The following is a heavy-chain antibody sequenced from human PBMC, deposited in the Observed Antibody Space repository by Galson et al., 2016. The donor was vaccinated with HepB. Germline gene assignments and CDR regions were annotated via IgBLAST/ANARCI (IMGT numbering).Heavy chain of an antibody. V-gene: IGHV1-18*01. CDR2: ISAYNGIT. CDR3: ARDEGGHGLRDYYYALDV. CDR1: GYTFVNNG. D-gene: IGHD2-15*01. J-gene: IGHJ6*02. Sequence: SVKVSCKASGYTFVNNGISWVRQAPGQGLEWMGLISAYNGITNLAQKFQERVTLTTDTSTSTAYMELGSLRSDDTAVYYCARDEGGHGLRDYYYALDVWGQGTTVTVSS.